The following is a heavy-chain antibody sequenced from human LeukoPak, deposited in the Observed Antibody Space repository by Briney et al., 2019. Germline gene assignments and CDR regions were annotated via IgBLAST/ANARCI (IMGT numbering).Heavy chain of an antibody. J-gene: IGHJ6*02. D-gene: IGHD4-17*01. CDR2: ISGSGGST. CDR1: GFTFSSYA. CDR3: ARVRTTWSYYGMDV. Sequence: GGSLRLSCAASGFTFSSYAMSWVRQAPGKGLEWVSAISGSGGSTYYADSVKGRFTISRDNSKNTLYLQMNSLRAEDTAMYYCARVRTTWSYYGMDVWGQGTTVTVSS. V-gene: IGHV3-23*01.